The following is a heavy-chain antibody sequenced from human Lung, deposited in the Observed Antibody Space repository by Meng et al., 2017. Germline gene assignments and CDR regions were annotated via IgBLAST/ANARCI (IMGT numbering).Heavy chain of an antibody. CDR2: IYNSGST. Sequence: QVQLQGSGPGQGKPSQPLSLTCTVSGGSISSSNYYWSWIRQPPGKGLEWSGHIYNSGSTYYNPSLKSRITISVDTSKNQFSLKLSSVTAADTAVYYCARGQKGYFDLWGRGTLVTVSS. CDR1: GGSISSSNYY. CDR3: ARGQKGYFDL. J-gene: IGHJ2*01. V-gene: IGHV4-30-4*01.